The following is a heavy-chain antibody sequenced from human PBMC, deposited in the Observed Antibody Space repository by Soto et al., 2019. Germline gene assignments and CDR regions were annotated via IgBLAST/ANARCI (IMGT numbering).Heavy chain of an antibody. J-gene: IGHJ4*02. D-gene: IGHD2-15*01. CDR1: GGSISSGGYY. CDR3: AGKFHGYCSGVSSPPPSTYFDY. V-gene: IGHV4-31*03. Sequence: PSETLSLTCTVSGGSISSGGYYWSWIRQHPGKGLEWIGYIYYSGSTYYNPSLKSRVTISVDTSKNQFSLKLSSVTAADTAVYYWAGKFHGYCSGVSSPPPSTYFDYWAQEPVLPVSS. CDR2: IYYSGST.